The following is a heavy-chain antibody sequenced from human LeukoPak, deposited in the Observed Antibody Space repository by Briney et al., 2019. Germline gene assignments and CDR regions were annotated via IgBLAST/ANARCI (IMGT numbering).Heavy chain of an antibody. CDR2: ISSSSDTI. J-gene: IGHJ4*02. CDR1: GFTFSSLS. Sequence: GGSLRLSCAASGFTFSSLSMTWVRQAPGKGLEWVSYISSSSDTIYYADSVKGRFTISRDNAKNSLYLQMNSLRDEDTAVYYCARAVSGSPGYWGQGNLVTVSS. CDR3: ARAVSGSPGY. D-gene: IGHD6-19*01. V-gene: IGHV3-48*02.